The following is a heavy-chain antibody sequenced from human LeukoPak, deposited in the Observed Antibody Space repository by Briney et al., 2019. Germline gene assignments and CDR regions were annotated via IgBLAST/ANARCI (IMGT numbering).Heavy chain of an antibody. D-gene: IGHD3-22*01. CDR1: GGSISSSSYY. V-gene: IGHV4-39*01. CDR2: IYYSGST. J-gene: IGHJ4*02. CDR3: ARLPDYYDSSGYSQIFDY. Sequence: SETLSLTCTVSGGSISSSSYYWGWIRRPPGKGLEWIGSIYYSGSTYYNPSLKSRVTISVDTSKNQFSLKLSSVTAADTAVYYCARLPDYYDSSGYSQIFDYWGQGTLVTASS.